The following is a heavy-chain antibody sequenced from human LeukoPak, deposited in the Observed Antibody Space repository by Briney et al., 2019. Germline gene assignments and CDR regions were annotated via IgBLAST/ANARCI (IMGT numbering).Heavy chain of an antibody. CDR2: IKQDGSEK. CDR3: ARDLSY. CDR1: GFTFSGHW. J-gene: IGHJ4*02. V-gene: IGHV3-7*01. Sequence: TGGTLRLSCAASGFTFSGHWMSWVRQAPGKGLEWVANIKQDGSEKSYVDSVKGRFTISRDNAKNSLYLQMNSLRAEDTAVYYCARDLSYWGQGTLVTVSS.